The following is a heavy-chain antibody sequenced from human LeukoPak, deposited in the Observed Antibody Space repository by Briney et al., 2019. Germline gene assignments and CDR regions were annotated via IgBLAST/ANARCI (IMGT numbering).Heavy chain of an antibody. Sequence: GGSLRLSCVGSGFSFGNYAMSWVRQAPGKGLEWVSQISGTGGATWYTSSARDRFSISRDNSKNTLYLQMISLRAEDTAIYYCVKDPRDTYGTNWFDSWGQGTRVTVSS. V-gene: IGHV3-23*01. CDR2: ISGTGGAT. J-gene: IGHJ5*01. CDR3: VKDPRDTYGTNWFDS. CDR1: GFSFGNYA. D-gene: IGHD1-1*01.